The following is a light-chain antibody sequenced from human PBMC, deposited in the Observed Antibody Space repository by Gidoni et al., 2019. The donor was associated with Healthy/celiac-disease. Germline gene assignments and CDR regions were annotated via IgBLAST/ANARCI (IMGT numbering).Light chain of an antibody. CDR2: AAS. V-gene: IGKV1-39*01. J-gene: IGKJ1*01. CDR3: QQGET. CDR1: QSISSY. Sequence: MTQSPSSLSASVGDRVTITCRASQSISSYLNWYQQKPGKAPKLLIYAASSLQSGVPSRFSGSGSGTDFTLTISSLQPEDFATYYCQQGETFGQGTKVEIK.